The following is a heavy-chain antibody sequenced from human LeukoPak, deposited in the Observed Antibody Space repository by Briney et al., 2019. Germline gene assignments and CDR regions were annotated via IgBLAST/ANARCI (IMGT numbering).Heavy chain of an antibody. Sequence: GGSLRLSCAASGFSFSSYAMSWVRQAPGKGLEWVSSISGSGDNTYYAESVKGRFTISRDNSKNTLFLQMNSLRAEDTAVFYCAKRSGYITGWFFDFWGQGTLVTVSS. D-gene: IGHD6-19*01. J-gene: IGHJ4*02. CDR1: GFSFSSYA. CDR3: AKRSGYITGWFFDF. V-gene: IGHV3-23*01. CDR2: ISGSGDNT.